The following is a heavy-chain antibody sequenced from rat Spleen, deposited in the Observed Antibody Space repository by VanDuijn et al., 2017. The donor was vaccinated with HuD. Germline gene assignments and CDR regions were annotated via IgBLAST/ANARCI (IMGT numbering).Heavy chain of an antibody. D-gene: IGHD1-4*01. V-gene: IGHV5-20*01. CDR2: ILYDGGTT. CDR3: TTEATRAYFDY. CDR1: GFTFSDYA. J-gene: IGHJ2*01. Sequence: EVQLVESGGGLVQPGNSLKLSCAASGFTFSDYAMAWVRQSPKKGLEWVATILYDGGTTYYRDSVKGRFTISRNNAKSSLYLHMDSLRSEDTATYYCTTEATRAYFDYWGQGVMVTVSS.